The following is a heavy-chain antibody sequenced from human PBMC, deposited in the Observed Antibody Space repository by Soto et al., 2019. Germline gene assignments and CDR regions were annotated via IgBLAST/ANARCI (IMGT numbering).Heavy chain of an antibody. J-gene: IGHJ4*02. V-gene: IGHV5-51*01. CDR1: GYRFTGFW. Sequence: GESLKISCQTSGYRFTGFWIAWVRQMPGKGLEWMGSIYPRDSDLRYSPSFQGRVTISTDNSISTAYLQLSSLKASDTAMYYCARVRSSGRFDYWGQGTLVTVSS. CDR3: ARVRSSGRFDY. D-gene: IGHD6-6*01. CDR2: IYPRDSDL.